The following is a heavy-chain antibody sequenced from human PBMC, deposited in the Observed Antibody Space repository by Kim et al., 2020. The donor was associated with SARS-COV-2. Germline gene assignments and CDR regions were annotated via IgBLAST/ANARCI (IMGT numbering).Heavy chain of an antibody. V-gene: IGHV3-13*01. J-gene: IGHJ6*02. D-gene: IGHD1-26*01. CDR3: ARESGSRGMDV. Sequence: TYYPGSVKGRFTISRENAKNSLYLQMNSLRAGDTAVYYCARESGSRGMDVWGQGTTVTVSS. CDR2: T.